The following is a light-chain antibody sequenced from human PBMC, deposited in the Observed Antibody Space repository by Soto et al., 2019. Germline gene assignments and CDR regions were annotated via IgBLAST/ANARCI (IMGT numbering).Light chain of an antibody. CDR1: SSDVGRYDY. CDR2: DVT. J-gene: IGLJ1*01. Sequence: QAALTEPRSVTASPWQAATISCTGTSSDVGRYDYVLWYQQHPGKAPKLIVYDVTERPSGVPDRFSGSKSGNTASLTISGLQAEDEADYSCCSFAGSYSYVFGTGIKVTVL. CDR3: CSFAGSYSYV. V-gene: IGLV2-11*01.